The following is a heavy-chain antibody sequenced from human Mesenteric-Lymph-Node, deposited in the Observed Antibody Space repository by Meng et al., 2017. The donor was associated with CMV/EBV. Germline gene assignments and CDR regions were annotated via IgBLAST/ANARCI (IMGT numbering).Heavy chain of an antibody. Sequence: GGSLRLSCAASGFILSNYGMHWVRQAPGKGLEWVSFIRSDTGNTYYGDSVRGRFTISRDNSNSTVYLQLNSLRTEDTAVYYCVKTGLDTGHWEVLAYWGQGTLVTVSS. J-gene: IGHJ4*02. CDR2: IRSDTGNT. V-gene: IGHV3-30*02. D-gene: IGHD5-18*01. CDR3: VKTGLDTGHWEVLAY. CDR1: GFILSNYG.